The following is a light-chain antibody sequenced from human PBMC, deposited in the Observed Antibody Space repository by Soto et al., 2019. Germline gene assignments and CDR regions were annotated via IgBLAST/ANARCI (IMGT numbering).Light chain of an antibody. Sequence: QSALTQPASVSGSPGQSITISCTGTSSDVGSYNLVSWYQQHPGKAPKLMIYEGSTRPSGVSNRFSGSKSGNTASLTISGLHAEDEADYYCCSYARSSTVWVFGGGTKLTVL. V-gene: IGLV2-23*03. J-gene: IGLJ3*02. CDR3: CSYARSSTVWV. CDR2: EGS. CDR1: SSDVGSYNL.